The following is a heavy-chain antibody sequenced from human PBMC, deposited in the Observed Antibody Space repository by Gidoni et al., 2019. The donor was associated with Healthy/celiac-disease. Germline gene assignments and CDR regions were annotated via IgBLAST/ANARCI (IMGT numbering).Heavy chain of an antibody. CDR3: ARAHSGYDLRSGGYYFDY. D-gene: IGHD5-12*01. J-gene: IGHJ4*02. CDR2: ISSSGSTI. CDR1: GFTFSDSC. V-gene: IGHV3-11*01. Sequence: QVQLVESGGGLVKPGGSLRLSCAAAGFTFSDSCLSWIRQAPGKGVGWVSYISSSGSTIYYADSVKGRFTISRDNAKNSLYLQMNSLRAEDTAVYYCARAHSGYDLRSGGYYFDYWGQGTLVTVSS.